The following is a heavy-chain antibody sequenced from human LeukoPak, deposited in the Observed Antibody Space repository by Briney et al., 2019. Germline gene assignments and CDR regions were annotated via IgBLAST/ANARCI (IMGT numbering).Heavy chain of an antibody. CDR3: ARDSKDSSGT. Sequence: SETLSLTCAVYGGSFSGYYWSWIRQPPGKGLEWIGEINHSGSTNYNPSLKSRVTISVDTSKNQFSLKLSSVTAADTAVYYCARDSKDSSGTWGQGTLVTVSS. CDR1: GGSFSGYY. D-gene: IGHD3-22*01. V-gene: IGHV4-34*01. J-gene: IGHJ5*02. CDR2: INHSGST.